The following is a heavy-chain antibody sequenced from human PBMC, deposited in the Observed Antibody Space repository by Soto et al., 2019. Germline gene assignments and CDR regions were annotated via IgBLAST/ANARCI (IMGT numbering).Heavy chain of an antibody. CDR1: GYTFTGYY. Sequence: ASVKVSCKASGYTFTGYYMHWVRQAPGQGLEWMGWINPNSGGTNYAQKFQGWVTMTRDTSISTAYMELSRLRSDDTAVYYCARSYYDYVWGSYRRTDDAFDIWGQGTMVTVSS. D-gene: IGHD3-16*02. CDR3: ARSYYDYVWGSYRRTDDAFDI. V-gene: IGHV1-2*04. J-gene: IGHJ3*02. CDR2: INPNSGGT.